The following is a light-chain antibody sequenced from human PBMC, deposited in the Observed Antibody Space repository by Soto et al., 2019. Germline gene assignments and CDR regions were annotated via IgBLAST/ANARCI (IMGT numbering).Light chain of an antibody. Sequence: EIVLTQFPGTLSLSPGERATLSCRASQSVSSSYLAWYQQKPGQAPRLLIYGASGRATGIPDRFSGSGSGTDFTLTINRLEPEDFAVYYCQQYGSSPPVTFGQGTRLEIK. CDR1: QSVSSSY. CDR2: GAS. J-gene: IGKJ5*01. CDR3: QQYGSSPPVT. V-gene: IGKV3-20*01.